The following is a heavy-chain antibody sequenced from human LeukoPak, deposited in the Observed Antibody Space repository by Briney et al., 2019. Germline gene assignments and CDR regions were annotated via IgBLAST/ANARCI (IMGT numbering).Heavy chain of an antibody. D-gene: IGHD1-26*01. Sequence: GGSLRLSCAASGFTFSSYAMHWVRQAPGKGLEWVAVLWYDGSNKYYADSVKGRFTISRDNSNNTLYLQMNSLRAEDTAVYYCAKDGTRGSYSYYFDYWGQGTLVTVSS. CDR3: AKDGTRGSYSYYFDY. J-gene: IGHJ4*02. V-gene: IGHV3-33*06. CDR1: GFTFSSYA. CDR2: LWYDGSNK.